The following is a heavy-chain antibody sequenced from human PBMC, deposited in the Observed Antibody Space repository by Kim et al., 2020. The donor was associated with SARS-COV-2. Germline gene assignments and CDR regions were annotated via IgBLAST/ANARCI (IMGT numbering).Heavy chain of an antibody. D-gene: IGHD1-1*01. J-gene: IGHJ6*02. CDR2: ISGSGGST. Sequence: GGSLRLSCAASGFTFSSYAMSWVRQAPGKGLEWVSAISGSGGSTYYADSVKGRFTISRDNSKNTLYLQMNSLRAEDTAVYYCAKRRRTGTSYYYYGMDVWGQGTTVTVSS. V-gene: IGHV3-23*01. CDR3: AKRRRTGTSYYYYGMDV. CDR1: GFTFSSYA.